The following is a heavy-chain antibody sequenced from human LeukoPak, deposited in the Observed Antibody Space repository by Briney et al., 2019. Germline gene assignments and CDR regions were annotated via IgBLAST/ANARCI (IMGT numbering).Heavy chain of an antibody. J-gene: IGHJ6*02. CDR3: AGQLVLGDYSYGMDV. V-gene: IGHV6-1*01. CDR2: TYYRSKWYN. D-gene: IGHD6-13*01. Sequence: SQTLSLTCASSGDSVSSNSVAWNWIRQSPSRGLEWLGRTYYRSKWYNDYAVCVKSRITIKSATSRDQFSLQLNSVTPEDTAVYYCAGQLVLGDYSYGMDVWGQGTTVTVSS. CDR1: GDSVSSNSVA.